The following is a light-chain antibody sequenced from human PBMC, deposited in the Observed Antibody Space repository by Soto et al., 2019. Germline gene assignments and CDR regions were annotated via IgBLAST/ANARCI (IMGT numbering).Light chain of an antibody. CDR1: QSISSW. Sequence: DIQMTQSPSTLSASVGDRVTITCRASQSISSWLAWYQQKPGKAPKLLIYKASSLESGVPSRFSGSGSGTEVTLTISSLQPDDFATYYCQQYNTYSPRNPFGQGTKVEIK. CDR3: QQYNTYSPRNP. CDR2: KAS. J-gene: IGKJ1*01. V-gene: IGKV1-5*03.